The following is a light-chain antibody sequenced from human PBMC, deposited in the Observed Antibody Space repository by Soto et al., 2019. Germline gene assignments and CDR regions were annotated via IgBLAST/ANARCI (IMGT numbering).Light chain of an antibody. CDR1: SSDVAVYNY. V-gene: IGLV2-14*01. Sequence: QSALTQPASVSGSPGQSITISCTGTSSDVAVYNYVSWYQQHPGKAPKLIIYDVSHRPSGVSNRFSGSKSGNTASLTISGLQAEDEADYYCRSYTSTTTPLFGGGTKLTVL. CDR3: RSYTSTTTPL. J-gene: IGLJ2*01. CDR2: DVS.